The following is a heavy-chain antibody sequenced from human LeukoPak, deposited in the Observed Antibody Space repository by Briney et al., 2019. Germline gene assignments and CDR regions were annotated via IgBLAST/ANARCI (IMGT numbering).Heavy chain of an antibody. D-gene: IGHD3-22*01. CDR1: GFTFSSFA. CDR3: ARRDDSSGYHKIFDY. CDR2: INHSGST. J-gene: IGHJ4*02. Sequence: GSLRLSCAASGFTFSSFALHWVRQAPGKGLEWIGEINHSGSTNYNPSLKSRVTISIDTSKNQFYLKLSSLTAADAAVYYCARRDDSSGYHKIFDYWGPGTLVTVSS. V-gene: IGHV4-34*01.